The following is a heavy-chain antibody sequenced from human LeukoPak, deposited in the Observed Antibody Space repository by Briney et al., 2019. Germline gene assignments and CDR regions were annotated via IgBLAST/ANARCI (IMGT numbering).Heavy chain of an antibody. D-gene: IGHD3-10*01. CDR1: GYTFTGYY. CDR3: AREGYYGSGSYYNPTDY. J-gene: IGHJ4*02. V-gene: IGHV1-2*02. CDR2: IDPNSGGT. Sequence: GASVKVSCKASGYTFTGYYMHWVRQAPGQGLEWMGWIDPNSGGTNYAQKFQGRVTMTRDTSISTAYMELSRLRSDDTAVYYCAREGYYGSGSYYNPTDYWGQGTLVTVSS.